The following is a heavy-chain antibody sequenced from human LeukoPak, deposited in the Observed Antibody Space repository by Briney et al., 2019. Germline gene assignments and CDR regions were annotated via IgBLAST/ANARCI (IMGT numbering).Heavy chain of an antibody. J-gene: IGHJ4*02. CDR1: GFTFSSYS. CDR2: ISSSSSYI. CDR3: ARPNSSSPRAFGY. V-gene: IGHV3-21*04. D-gene: IGHD6-6*01. Sequence: GGSLRLSCAASGFTFSSYSMNWVRQAPGKGLEWVSSISSSSSYIYYADSVKGRFTISRDNAKNSLYLQMNSLRAEDTAVYYCARPNSSSPRAFGYWGQGTLVTVSS.